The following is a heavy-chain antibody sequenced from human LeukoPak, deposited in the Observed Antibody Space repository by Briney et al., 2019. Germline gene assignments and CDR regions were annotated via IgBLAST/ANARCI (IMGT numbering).Heavy chain of an antibody. Sequence: GGSLRLSCAASGCMFSSNWMSCVRLAPGKGLEWVADIKEDGTETYYVDSVKGRFTISRDNAKNSLYLQMNSLRVEDTAVYYCAKEGRSLQTYWGQGTLVTVSS. CDR3: AKEGRSLQTY. J-gene: IGHJ4*02. D-gene: IGHD5-24*01. CDR1: GCMFSSNW. CDR2: IKEDGTET. V-gene: IGHV3-7*03.